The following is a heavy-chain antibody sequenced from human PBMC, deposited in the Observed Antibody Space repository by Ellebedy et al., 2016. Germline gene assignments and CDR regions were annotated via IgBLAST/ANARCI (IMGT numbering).Heavy chain of an antibody. J-gene: IGHJ6*02. CDR1: GFTFSSYS. CDR3: ARDRDPTYGDSTAGYYYYGMDV. Sequence: GGSLRLSCAASGFTFSSYSMNWVRQAPGKGLEWVSSISSSSSYIYYADSVKGRFTIYRDNAKKSLYLTMNSLRAEDTAVYYCARDRDPTYGDSTAGYYYYGMDVWGQGTTVTVSS. D-gene: IGHD4-17*01. V-gene: IGHV3-21*01. CDR2: ISSSSSYI.